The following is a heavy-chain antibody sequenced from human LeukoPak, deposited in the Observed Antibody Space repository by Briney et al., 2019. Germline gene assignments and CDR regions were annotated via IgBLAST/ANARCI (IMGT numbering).Heavy chain of an antibody. Sequence: GGSLRLSCAASGFTFSGFAMHWVRQASGKGLEWVGRIRSKANSYATAYAASVKGRFTISRDDSKNTAYLQMNSLKTEDTAVYYCTTDYYDSSGQYSPVDYWGQGTLVTVSS. V-gene: IGHV3-73*01. CDR3: TTDYYDSSGQYSPVDY. D-gene: IGHD3-22*01. J-gene: IGHJ4*02. CDR1: GFTFSGFA. CDR2: IRSKANSYAT.